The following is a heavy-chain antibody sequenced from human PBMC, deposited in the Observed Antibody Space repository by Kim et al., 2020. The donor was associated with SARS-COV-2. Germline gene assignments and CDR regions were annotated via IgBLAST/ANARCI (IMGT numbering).Heavy chain of an antibody. Sequence: YYNPSLKSRVTISVDTSKNQFSLKLSSVTAADTAVYYCARVVWSGYYFDYWGQGTLVTVSS. D-gene: IGHD3-3*01. CDR3: ARVVWSGYYFDY. J-gene: IGHJ4*02. V-gene: IGHV4-31*02.